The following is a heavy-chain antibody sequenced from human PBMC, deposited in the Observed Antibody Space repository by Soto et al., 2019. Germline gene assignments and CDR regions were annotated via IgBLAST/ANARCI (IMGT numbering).Heavy chain of an antibody. CDR2: IYTSGST. Sequence: QVQLQESGPGLVKPSETLSLTCTVSGGSISSYYWSWIRQPAGKGLEWIGRIYTSGSTNYNPSLKSRVTMSVDTSKNQFSLKLSSVTAADTAVYYCARDLHSSGYRQEDWYFDLWGRGTLVTVSS. CDR1: GGSISSYY. CDR3: ARDLHSSGYRQEDWYFDL. D-gene: IGHD3-22*01. J-gene: IGHJ2*01. V-gene: IGHV4-4*07.